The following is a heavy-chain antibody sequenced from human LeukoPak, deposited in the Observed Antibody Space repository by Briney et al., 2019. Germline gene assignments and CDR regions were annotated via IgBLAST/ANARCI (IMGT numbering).Heavy chain of an antibody. V-gene: IGHV4-34*01. CDR2: INHSGST. J-gene: IGHJ4*02. CDR3: ARGSRTFDY. CDR1: GGSFSGYY. Sequence: KSSETLSLTCAVYGGSFSGYYWSWIRQPPGKGLEWIGEINHSGSTNYNPSLKSRVTISVDTSKNQFSLKLSSVTAADTAVYYCARGSRTFDYWGQGTLVTVSS.